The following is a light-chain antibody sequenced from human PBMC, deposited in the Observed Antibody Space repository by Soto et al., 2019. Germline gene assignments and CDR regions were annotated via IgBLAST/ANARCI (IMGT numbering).Light chain of an antibody. J-gene: IGKJ5*01. CDR2: DAS. V-gene: IGKV3-11*01. CDR3: QQRSNWIT. CDR1: QSVSSY. Sequence: DIVLTQSPATLSLSPGERATLSCRASQSVSSYLAWYQQKPGQAPRLLIYDASNRATGIPARFSGSGSGTDFTLTISSLEPEYFAVYYCQQRSNWITFGQGTRLEIK.